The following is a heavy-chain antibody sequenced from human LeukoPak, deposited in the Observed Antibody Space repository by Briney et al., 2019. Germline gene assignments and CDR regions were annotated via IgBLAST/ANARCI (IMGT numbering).Heavy chain of an antibody. V-gene: IGHV4-34*01. D-gene: IGHD2/OR15-2a*01. CDR2: INHSGST. J-gene: IGHJ4*02. CDR3: ARGPRSNTWNRKGYFDY. Sequence: PSETLSLTCAVYGGSFSGYYWSWIRQPPGKGLEWIGEINHSGSTNYNPSLKSRVTISVDTSKNQFPLKLSSVTAADTAVYYCARGPRSNTWNRKGYFDYWGQGTLVTVSS. CDR1: GGSFSGYY.